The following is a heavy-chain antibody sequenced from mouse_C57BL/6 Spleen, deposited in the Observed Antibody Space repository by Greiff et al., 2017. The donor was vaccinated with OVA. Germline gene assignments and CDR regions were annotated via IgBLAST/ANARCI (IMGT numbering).Heavy chain of an antibody. V-gene: IGHV1-15*01. D-gene: IGHD2-1*01. CDR2: IDPETGGT. Sequence: VQVVESGAELVRPGASVTLSCKASGYTFTDYEMHWVKQTPVHGLEWIGAIDPETGGTAYNQKFKGKAILTADKSSSTAYMELRSLTSEDSAVYYCTRSDLLWDYWGQGTTLTVSS. CDR3: TRSDLLWDY. J-gene: IGHJ2*01. CDR1: GYTFTDYE.